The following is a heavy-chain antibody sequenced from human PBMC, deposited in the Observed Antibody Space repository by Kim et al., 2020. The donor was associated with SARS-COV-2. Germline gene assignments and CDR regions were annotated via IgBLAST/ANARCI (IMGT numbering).Heavy chain of an antibody. D-gene: IGHD3-22*01. V-gene: IGHV3-33*05. CDR3: ARDLSYYDSSGQADY. CDR2: ISYDGSNK. J-gene: IGHJ4*02. CDR1: GFTFSSYG. Sequence: GGSLRLSCAASGFTFSSYGMHWVRQAPGKGLEWVAVISYDGSNKYYADSVKGRFTISRDNSKNTLYLQMNSLRAEDTAVYYCARDLSYYDSSGQADYWGQGTLGTVSS.